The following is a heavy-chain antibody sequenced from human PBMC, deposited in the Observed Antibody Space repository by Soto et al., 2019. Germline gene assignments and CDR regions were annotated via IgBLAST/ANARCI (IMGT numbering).Heavy chain of an antibody. Sequence: PGGSLRLSCAASGFTFSSYAMHWVRQAPGKGLEWVAVISYDGSNKYYADSVKGRFTISRDNSKNTLYLQMNSLRVEDTAVYYCAREGVIVMPFDYWGQGTLVTVSS. V-gene: IGHV3-30-3*01. D-gene: IGHD3-16*02. CDR1: GFTFSSYA. CDR2: ISYDGSNK. J-gene: IGHJ4*02. CDR3: AREGVIVMPFDY.